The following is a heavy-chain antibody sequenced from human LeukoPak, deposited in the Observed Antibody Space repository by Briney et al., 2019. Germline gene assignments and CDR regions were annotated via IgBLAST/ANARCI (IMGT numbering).Heavy chain of an antibody. CDR2: ISGSGGST. CDR1: GFTFSSYA. J-gene: IGHJ4*02. D-gene: IGHD6-13*01. CDR3: AESRTRSSWIDY. Sequence: GGSLRLSCAASGFTFSSYAMSWVRQAPGKGLEWVSAISGSGGSTYYADSVKGRFTISRDNSKNTLYLQMNSLRAEDTAVYYCAESRTRSSWIDYWGQGTLVTVSS. V-gene: IGHV3-23*01.